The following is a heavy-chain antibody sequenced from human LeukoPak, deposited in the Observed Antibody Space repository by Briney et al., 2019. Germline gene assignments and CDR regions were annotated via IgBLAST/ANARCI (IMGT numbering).Heavy chain of an antibody. D-gene: IGHD3-22*01. J-gene: IGHJ4*02. CDR3: ASTYDSSGYYPFDY. Sequence: GGSLRLSCAASGFTFSSYAMSWVRQAPGKGLEWVSAISTSGGTTDYADSVKGRFTISRDNSKNTLYLQMNSLRAEDTAVYYCASTYDSSGYYPFDYWGQGTLVTVSS. CDR1: GFTFSSYA. CDR2: ISTSGGTT. V-gene: IGHV3-23*01.